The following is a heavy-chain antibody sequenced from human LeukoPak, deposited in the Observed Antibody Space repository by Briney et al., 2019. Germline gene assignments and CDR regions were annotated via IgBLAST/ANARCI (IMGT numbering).Heavy chain of an antibody. J-gene: IGHJ4*02. CDR3: AKGYDSSGYYVFDY. Sequence: PGGSLRLSCAASGFIFSTYAMTWVRQAPGKGLEWVSTITSGDSTYYADSVRGRFTISRDNSKNTLYLQMNSLRAGDTAVYYCAKGYDSSGYYVFDYWGQGTLVTVSS. V-gene: IGHV3-23*01. D-gene: IGHD3-22*01. CDR1: GFIFSTYA. CDR2: ITSGDST.